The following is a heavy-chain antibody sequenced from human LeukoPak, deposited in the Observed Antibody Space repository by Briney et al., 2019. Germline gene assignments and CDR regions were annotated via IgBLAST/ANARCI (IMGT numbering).Heavy chain of an antibody. Sequence: GGSLRLSCAASGFTFSSYAMSWVRQAPGKGLEWVAVISYDGSNKYYADSVKGRFTISRDNSKNTLYLQMNSLRAEDTAVYYCARGELYYYYYMDVWGKGTTVTVSS. J-gene: IGHJ6*03. CDR1: GFTFSSYA. CDR2: ISYDGSNK. V-gene: IGHV3-30*04. CDR3: ARGELYYYYYMDV. D-gene: IGHD1-26*01.